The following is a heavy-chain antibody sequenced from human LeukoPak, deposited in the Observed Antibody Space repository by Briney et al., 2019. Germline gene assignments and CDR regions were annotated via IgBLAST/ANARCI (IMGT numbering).Heavy chain of an antibody. Sequence: PGGSLRLSCAASGFTFSSYSMNWVRQAPGKGLEWVSSISSSSSYIYYADSVKGRFTISRDNAKNSLYLQMNSLRAEDTAVYYCARGALWFGGLFIEGFDYWGQGTLVTVSS. V-gene: IGHV3-21*01. CDR3: ARGALWFGGLFIEGFDY. J-gene: IGHJ4*02. CDR2: ISSSSSYI. CDR1: GFTFSSYS. D-gene: IGHD3-10*01.